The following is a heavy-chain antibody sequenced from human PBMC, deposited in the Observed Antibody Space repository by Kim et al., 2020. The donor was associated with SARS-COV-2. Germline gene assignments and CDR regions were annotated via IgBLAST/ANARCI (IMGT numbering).Heavy chain of an antibody. Sequence: ASVKVSCKASGYTFTSYAMHWVRQAPGQRLEWMGWINAGNGNTKYSQKFQGRVTITRDTSASTAYMELSSLRSEDTAVYYCARDNDPYPHTDDIVVVPAAMPGGYYYGMDVWGQGTTVTVSS. V-gene: IGHV1-3*01. J-gene: IGHJ6*02. D-gene: IGHD2-2*01. CDR2: INAGNGNT. CDR3: ARDNDPYPHTDDIVVVPAAMPGGYYYGMDV. CDR1: GYTFTSYA.